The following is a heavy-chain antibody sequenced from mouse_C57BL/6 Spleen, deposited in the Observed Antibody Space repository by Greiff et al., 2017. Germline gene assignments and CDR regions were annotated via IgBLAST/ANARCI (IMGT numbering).Heavy chain of an antibody. CDR1: GYAFSSSW. CDR3: ARERAFYAMDY. V-gene: IGHV1-82*01. D-gene: IGHD3-3*01. J-gene: IGHJ4*01. CDR2: IYPGDGDT. Sequence: SGPELVKPGASVKISCKASGYAFSSSWMNWVKQRPGKGLEWIGRIYPGDGDTNYNGKFKGKATLTADKSSSTAYMQLSSLTSEDAAVYFCARERAFYAMDYWGQGTSVTVSS.